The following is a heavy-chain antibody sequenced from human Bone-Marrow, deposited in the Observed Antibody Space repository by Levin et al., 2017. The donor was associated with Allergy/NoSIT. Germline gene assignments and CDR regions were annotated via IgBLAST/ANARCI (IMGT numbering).Heavy chain of an antibody. CDR3: AREGIFGVVTDAFDI. Sequence: RASVKVSCKASGYTFTGYFIHWVRQAPGQGLEWMGRINPKSGGTNYAQKFQGRVTMTRDTSISTAYMELSRLRSDDTAVYYCAREGIFGVVTDAFDIWGQGTMVTVSS. CDR2: INPKSGGT. CDR1: GYTFTGYF. J-gene: IGHJ3*02. V-gene: IGHV1-2*06. D-gene: IGHD3-3*01.